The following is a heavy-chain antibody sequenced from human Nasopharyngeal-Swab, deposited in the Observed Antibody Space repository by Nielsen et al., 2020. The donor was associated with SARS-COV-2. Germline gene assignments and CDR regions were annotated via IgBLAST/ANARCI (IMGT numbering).Heavy chain of an antibody. J-gene: IGHJ4*02. Sequence: GSLRLSCTVSGGSISSYYWSWIRQPPGKGLEWIGYIYCSGSTNYNPSLKSRVTISVDTSKNQFSLKLSSVTAADTAVYYCARYYYDSSGYPNFDYWGQGTLVTVSS. CDR3: ARYYYDSSGYPNFDY. CDR2: IYCSGST. V-gene: IGHV4-59*08. CDR1: GGSISSYY. D-gene: IGHD3-22*01.